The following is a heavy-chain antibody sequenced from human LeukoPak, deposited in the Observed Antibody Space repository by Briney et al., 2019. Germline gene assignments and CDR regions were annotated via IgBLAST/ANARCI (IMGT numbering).Heavy chain of an antibody. CDR1: GFTFSSYS. CDR2: ISSSSSTI. CDR3: ATTHPSGSGTSDY. J-gene: IGHJ4*02. D-gene: IGHD3-10*01. V-gene: IGHV3-48*01. Sequence: GGSLRLSCAASGFTFSSYSMNWVRQAPGKGLEWVSYISSSSSTIYYADSVKGRFTISRDNAKNSLYLQMNSLRAEDTAVYYCATTHPSGSGTSDYWGQGTLVTVSS.